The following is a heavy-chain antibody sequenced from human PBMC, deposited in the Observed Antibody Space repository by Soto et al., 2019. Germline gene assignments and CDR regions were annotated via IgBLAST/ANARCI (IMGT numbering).Heavy chain of an antibody. D-gene: IGHD2-2*01. J-gene: IGHJ5*02. V-gene: IGHV3-21*01. Sequence: GGSLRLSCAASGFTFSSYSMNWVRQAPGKGLEWVSSISSSSSYIYYADSVKGRFTISRDNAKNPLYLQMNSLRAEDTAVYYCARAPPVGIVVVPAAMPGWFDPWGQGTLVTVSS. CDR2: ISSSSSYI. CDR1: GFTFSSYS. CDR3: ARAPPVGIVVVPAAMPGWFDP.